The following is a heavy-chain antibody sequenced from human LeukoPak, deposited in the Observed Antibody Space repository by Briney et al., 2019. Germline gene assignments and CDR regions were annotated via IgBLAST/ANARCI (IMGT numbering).Heavy chain of an antibody. J-gene: IGHJ4*02. CDR3: VRDGRNWL. Sequence: GGSLRLSCAASGFTFSSYWMHWVRLGPGNGPVWVSRINGDGSYTNYADSVKGRFTISRDNAKNTLFLQMNSLRAEGTAMYCCVRDGRNWLRGQGTLVTVSS. D-gene: IGHD1-1*01. V-gene: IGHV3-74*01. CDR2: INGDGSYT. CDR1: GFTFSSYW.